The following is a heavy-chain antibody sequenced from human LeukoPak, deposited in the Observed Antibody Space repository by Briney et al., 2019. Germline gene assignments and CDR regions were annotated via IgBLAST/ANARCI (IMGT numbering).Heavy chain of an antibody. CDR1: RFSFGAFP. V-gene: IGHV3-23*01. Sequence: GGSLRLSCAASRFSFGAFPMGWVRQSPGKGLEWVSSISAGADLTFYADSVRGRFSISRENSKNTLYLQMNSLRAEDTAVYYCARARSGDPADAFDIWGQGTMVTVSS. J-gene: IGHJ3*02. CDR3: ARARSGDPADAFDI. D-gene: IGHD7-27*01. CDR2: ISAGADLT.